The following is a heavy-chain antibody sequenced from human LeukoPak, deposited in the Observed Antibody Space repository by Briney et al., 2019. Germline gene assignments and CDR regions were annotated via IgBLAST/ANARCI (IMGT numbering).Heavy chain of an antibody. V-gene: IGHV3-7*01. CDR1: GFTFSIYS. J-gene: IGHJ6*03. D-gene: IGHD1-1*01. CDR2: IKQDGSEK. Sequence: GGSLRLSCAASGFTFSIYSMNWVRQAPGKGLEWVANIKQDGSEKYYVDSVKGRFTISRDNAKNSLYLRMNSLRAEDTAVYYCARCPLRSYNYYYYYMDVWGKGTTVTVSS. CDR3: ARCPLRSYNYYYYYMDV.